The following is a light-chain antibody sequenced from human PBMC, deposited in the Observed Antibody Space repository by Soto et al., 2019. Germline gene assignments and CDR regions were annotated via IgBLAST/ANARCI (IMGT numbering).Light chain of an antibody. Sequence: QSALTQPASVSGSPGQSVTIFCIGTSSDIGAYKYVSWYQHHPGKSPRLLIYEVSNRPSGVSNRFSASKSGNTASLTISGLQAEDEADYYCCSYRSSSTLVFGGGTKLTVL. J-gene: IGLJ2*01. CDR3: CSYRSSSTLV. CDR2: EVS. V-gene: IGLV2-14*01. CDR1: SSDIGAYKY.